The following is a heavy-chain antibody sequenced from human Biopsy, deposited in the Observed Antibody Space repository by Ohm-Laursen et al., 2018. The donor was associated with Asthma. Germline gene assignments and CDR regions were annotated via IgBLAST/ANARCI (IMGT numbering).Heavy chain of an antibody. D-gene: IGHD3-22*01. CDR1: GFTVSTNG. J-gene: IGHJ4*02. CDR3: ARGDSSNWSHYYFDY. V-gene: IGHV3-53*01. CDR2: IYSGGGT. Sequence: SLRLSCTASGFTVSTNGMSWVRQPPGQGQEWVSVIYSGGGTYYADSVQGQVTISRDNSKNTLSLQMHSLRAEDTAVYYCARGDSSNWSHYYFDYWGQGTLVTVSS.